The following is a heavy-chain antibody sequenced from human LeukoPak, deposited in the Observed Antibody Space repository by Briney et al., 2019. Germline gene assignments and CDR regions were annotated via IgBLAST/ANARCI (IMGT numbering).Heavy chain of an antibody. Sequence: ASVKVSFKASGYTFTSYDINWVRQATGQGLEWMGWMNPNSGNTGYAQKFQGRVTMTRNTSISTAYMELSSLRSEDTAVYYCARRGILTGYGDYWGQGTLVTVSS. CDR3: ARRGILTGYGDY. V-gene: IGHV1-8*01. D-gene: IGHD3-9*01. CDR1: GYTFTSYD. CDR2: MNPNSGNT. J-gene: IGHJ4*02.